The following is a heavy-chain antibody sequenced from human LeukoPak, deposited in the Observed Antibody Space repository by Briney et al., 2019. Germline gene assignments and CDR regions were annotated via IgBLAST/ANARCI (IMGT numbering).Heavy chain of an antibody. D-gene: IGHD2-2*02. Sequence: PGGSLRLSCAASGFTFSSYSMNWVRQAPGKGLEWLSYINNSSSTIYYADSVKGRFTISRDNANNSLYLQMNSLKAEDTAVYYCARGVPAAISYFQHWGQGTLVTVSS. J-gene: IGHJ1*01. CDR1: GFTFSSYS. V-gene: IGHV3-48*01. CDR2: INNSSSTI. CDR3: ARGVPAAISYFQH.